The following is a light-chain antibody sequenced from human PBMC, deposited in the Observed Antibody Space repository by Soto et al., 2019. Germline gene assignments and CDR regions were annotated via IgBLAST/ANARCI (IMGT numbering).Light chain of an antibody. CDR1: QSVTSN. Sequence: ELVMTHSSATLYLSPGERATLSCRASQSVTSNALGWYQQKPGQAPRLLIYDASNRATGIPARFSGSGSGTDFTLTISSLEPEDFAVYYCQQRSNWPPWTFGQRTKVDI. J-gene: IGKJ1*01. CDR3: QQRSNWPPWT. V-gene: IGKV3-11*01. CDR2: DAS.